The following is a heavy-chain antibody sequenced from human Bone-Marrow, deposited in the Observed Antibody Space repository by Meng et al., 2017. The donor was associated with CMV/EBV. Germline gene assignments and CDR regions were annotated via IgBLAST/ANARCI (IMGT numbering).Heavy chain of an antibody. D-gene: IGHD3-22*01. CDR1: GFTFSNAW. CDR3: TTDYVGPYYYDSSGYYQIDY. J-gene: IGHJ4*02. V-gene: IGHV3-15*01. CDR2: IKSKTDSGTT. Sequence: GESLKISCAASGFTFSNAWMSWVRQAPGKGLEWVGRIKSKTDSGTTDYAAPVKGRFTISRDDSKNTLYLQMNSLKTEDTAVYYCTTDYVGPYYYDSSGYYQIDYWGQGTLVTVSS.